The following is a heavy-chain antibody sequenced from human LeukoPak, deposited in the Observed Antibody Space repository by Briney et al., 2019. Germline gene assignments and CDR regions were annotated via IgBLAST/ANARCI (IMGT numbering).Heavy chain of an antibody. CDR2: ISGTGGAT. Sequence: PGGSLRLSCVASGFSFRNFAMSWVRQAPGKGLQWVSQISGTGGATWYAGFARDRFTISRDNSKKTLYLQMSGLRVEDTAMYYCVKDPRDTYGTNWFVSWGQGTLLIVSS. J-gene: IGHJ5*01. V-gene: IGHV3-23*01. CDR1: GFSFRNFA. CDR3: VKDPRDTYGTNWFVS. D-gene: IGHD2-21*01.